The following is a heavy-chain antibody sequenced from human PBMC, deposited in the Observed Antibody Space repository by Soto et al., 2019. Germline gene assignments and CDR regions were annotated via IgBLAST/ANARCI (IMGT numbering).Heavy chain of an antibody. J-gene: IGHJ6*02. CDR3: ARDYDILTGYSSYYYYGMDV. CDR1: GFTFSSYA. D-gene: IGHD3-9*01. V-gene: IGHV3-30-3*01. Sequence: PGGSLRLSCAASGFTFSSYAMHWARQAPGKGLEWVAVISYDGSNKYYADSVKGRFTISRDNSKNTLYLQMNSLRAEDTAVYYCARDYDILTGYSSYYYYGMDVWGQGTTVTVS. CDR2: ISYDGSNK.